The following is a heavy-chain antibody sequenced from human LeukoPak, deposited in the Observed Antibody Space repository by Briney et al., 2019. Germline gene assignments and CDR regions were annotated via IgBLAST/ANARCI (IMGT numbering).Heavy chain of an antibody. J-gene: IGHJ4*02. D-gene: IGHD3-22*01. CDR2: IIPRLGTT. Sequence: ASVKVSCKASGGTFSTYGISWVRQAPGQGLEWMGGIIPRLGTTKNAQRFQGRITISADESTSTAYMELSSLRSEDTAVYYCARDRYYDNSGYYYESAYWGQGTLVTVSS. CDR3: ARDRYYDNSGYYYESAY. CDR1: GGTFSTYG. V-gene: IGHV1-69*13.